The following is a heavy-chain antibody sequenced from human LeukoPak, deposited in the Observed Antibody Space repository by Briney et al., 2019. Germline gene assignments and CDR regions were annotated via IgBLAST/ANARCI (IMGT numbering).Heavy chain of an antibody. CDR3: EGIGAPARGEEYFDY. CDR1: GFTFSSYA. V-gene: IGHV3-23*01. Sequence: PGGSLRLSCAASGFTFSSYAMSWVRQAPGKGLEWVSAISGSGGSTYYADSVKGRFTISRDNSKNTLYLQMNSLRAEDTAVYYCEGIGAPARGEEYFDYWGQGTLVTVSS. CDR2: ISGSGGST. J-gene: IGHJ4*02. D-gene: IGHD3-10*01.